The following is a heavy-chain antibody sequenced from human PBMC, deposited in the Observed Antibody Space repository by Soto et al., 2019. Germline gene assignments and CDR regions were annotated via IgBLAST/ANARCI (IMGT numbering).Heavy chain of an antibody. CDR3: ARGAPRPRDVPTYFHI. V-gene: IGHV4-31*03. Sequence: QVQLQESGPGLVRPSQTLSLTCTVSGDSTTSGGYYWSWVRQHPGKGLEWVGSIYYTGDTYYNPSLKSRITVSIDTSKNEFSLMVSSVTAADTAVYFCARGAPRPRDVPTYFHIWGQETLVSVSS. CDR2: IYYTGDT. J-gene: IGHJ4*02. CDR1: GDSTTSGGYY. D-gene: IGHD1-26*01.